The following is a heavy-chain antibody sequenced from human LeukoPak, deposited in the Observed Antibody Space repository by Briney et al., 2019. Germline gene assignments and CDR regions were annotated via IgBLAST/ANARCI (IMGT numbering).Heavy chain of an antibody. CDR3: ARGEQQLVLDYADY. Sequence: PGRSLRLSCAASGFTFSSYAMHWVRQAPGKGLEWVAVISYDGSNKYYADSVKGRFTISRDNSKNTLYLQMNSLRAEDTAVYYCARGEQQLVLDYADYWGQGTLVTVSS. J-gene: IGHJ4*02. V-gene: IGHV3-30-3*01. CDR1: GFTFSSYA. D-gene: IGHD6-13*01. CDR2: ISYDGSNK.